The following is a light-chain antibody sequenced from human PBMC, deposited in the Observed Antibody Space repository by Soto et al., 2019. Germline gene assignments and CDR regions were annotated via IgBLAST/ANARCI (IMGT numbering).Light chain of an antibody. CDR2: GAS. CDR1: ESVRRIY. V-gene: IGKV3-20*01. CDR3: QKYGSTPGT. Sequence: EIAVTQSPGTLSLSPGERATLSCRASESVRRIYLAWYHQTPRPAPSLLSYGASSRATGIPYRFSGSGSGTDYTITISRLEPEDFAVHSCQKYGSTPGTFGQGTKVEIK. J-gene: IGKJ1*01.